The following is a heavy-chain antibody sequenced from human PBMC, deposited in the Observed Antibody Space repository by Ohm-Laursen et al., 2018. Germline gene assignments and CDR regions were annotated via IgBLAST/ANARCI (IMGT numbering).Heavy chain of an antibody. J-gene: IGHJ5*02. V-gene: IGHV4-34*01. CDR1: GGSFSGNS. CDR3: TRGRLYPSPLDP. CDR2: ITHSGGT. D-gene: IGHD5/OR15-5a*01. Sequence: SDTLSLTCVVFGGSFSGNSWTWVRQSPGKGLEWIGEITHSGGTDYNPSLKSRLIMTVDPSKNQFSLNLTSVTATDTAVYYCTRGRLYPSPLDPWGQGSLVTVSS.